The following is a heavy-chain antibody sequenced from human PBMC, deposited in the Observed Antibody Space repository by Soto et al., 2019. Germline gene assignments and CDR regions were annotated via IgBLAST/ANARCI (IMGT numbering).Heavy chain of an antibody. V-gene: IGHV4-39*01. D-gene: IGHD6-19*01. J-gene: IGHJ4*02. CDR1: GGSISSSSYY. CDR2: IYYSGST. Sequence: SETLSLTYTVSGGSISSSSYYWGWIRQPPGKGLEWIGSIYYSGSTYYNPSLKSRVTISVDTSKNQFSLKLSSVTAADTAVYYCARQRIAVAGFPFDYWGQGTLVTVSS. CDR3: ARQRIAVAGFPFDY.